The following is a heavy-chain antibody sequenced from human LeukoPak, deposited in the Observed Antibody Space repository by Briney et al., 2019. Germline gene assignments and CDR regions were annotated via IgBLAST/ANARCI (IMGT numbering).Heavy chain of an antibody. J-gene: IGHJ4*02. V-gene: IGHV3-21*01. CDR2: ISSSSTYI. D-gene: IGHD5-12*01. CDR3: ARGGYSGYDSVPGY. CDR1: GFTFSSYS. Sequence: GGSLRLSCAASGFTFSSYSMNWVRQAPGKGLEWVSFISSSSTYIHYADSVKGRFTISRDNAKNSMYPQMSSLRAEDTAVYYCARGGYSGYDSVPGYWGQGTLVTVSS.